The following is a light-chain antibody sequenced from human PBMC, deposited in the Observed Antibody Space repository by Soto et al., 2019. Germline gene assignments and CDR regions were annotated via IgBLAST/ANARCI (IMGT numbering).Light chain of an antibody. CDR1: SSDVGGYNY. J-gene: IGLJ2*01. Sequence: QSALTQPASVSGSPGQSIAISCTGTSSDVGGYNYVSWYQQHPGKAPKLMIYDVSNRPSGVSNRFSGSKSGNTASLTISGLQPEDEADYYCSSYTSSGTRVFGGGTMLTVL. CDR2: DVS. V-gene: IGLV2-14*01. CDR3: SSYTSSGTRV.